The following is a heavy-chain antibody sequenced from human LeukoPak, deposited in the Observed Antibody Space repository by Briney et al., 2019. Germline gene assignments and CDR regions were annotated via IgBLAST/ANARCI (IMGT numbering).Heavy chain of an antibody. Sequence: RPGGSLRLSCAASGFTFDDYGMSWVRQAPGKGLEWVSGINWNGGSTGYADSVKGRFTISRDNAKNSLYLQMNSLRAEDTAVYYCARALDYYYYMDVWGKGTTVTVSS. V-gene: IGHV3-20*04. CDR1: GFTFDDYG. CDR3: ARALDYYYYMDV. J-gene: IGHJ6*03. CDR2: INWNGGST.